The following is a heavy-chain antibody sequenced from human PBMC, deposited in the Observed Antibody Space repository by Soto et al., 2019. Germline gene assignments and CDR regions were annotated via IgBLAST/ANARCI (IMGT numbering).Heavy chain of an antibody. J-gene: IGHJ4*02. V-gene: IGHV3-30*18. D-gene: IGHD5-18*01. CDR1: GFTFSSYG. CDR2: ISYAGSNK. Sequence: QVQLVESGGGVVQPGRSLRLSCAASGFTFSSYGMHWVRQAPGKGLEWVAVISYAGSNKYYADSVKGRFTISRDNSKNTLYLQMNSLSAEDTAVYYCAKGAGGYSYCPFDYWGQGTLVTVSS. CDR3: AKGAGGYSYCPFDY.